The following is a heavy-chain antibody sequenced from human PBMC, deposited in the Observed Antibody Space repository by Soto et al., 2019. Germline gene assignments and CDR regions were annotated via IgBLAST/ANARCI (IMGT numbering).Heavy chain of an antibody. CDR2: INHSGST. D-gene: IGHD2-2*01. J-gene: IGHJ4*02. Sequence: SETLSLTCAVYGGSFSGYYWSWIRQPPGKGLEWIGEINHSGSTNYNPSLKSRVTISVDTSKNQFSLKLSSVTAADTAVYYCARGLHIWCTSCLSLPDYWGQGTLVTVSS. CDR1: GGSFSGYY. V-gene: IGHV4-34*01. CDR3: ARGLHIWCTSCLSLPDY.